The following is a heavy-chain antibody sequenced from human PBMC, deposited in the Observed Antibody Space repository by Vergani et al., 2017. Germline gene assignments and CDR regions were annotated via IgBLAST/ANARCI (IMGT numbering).Heavy chain of an antibody. V-gene: IGHV3-9*01. D-gene: IGHD3-9*01. Sequence: VQLVESGGGVVQPGRSLRLSCAASGFTFDDYAMHWVRQAPGKGLEWVSGISWNSGSIGYADSVKGRFTISRDNAKNSLYLQMNSLRAEDTAVYYCAISQYYDILTGYYAYWGQGTLVTVSS. J-gene: IGHJ4*02. CDR2: ISWNSGSI. CDR1: GFTFDDYA. CDR3: AISQYYDILTGYYAY.